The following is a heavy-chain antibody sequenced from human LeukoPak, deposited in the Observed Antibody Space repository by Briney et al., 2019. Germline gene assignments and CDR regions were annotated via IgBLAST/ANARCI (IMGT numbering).Heavy chain of an antibody. V-gene: IGHV3-48*04. CDR2: ISSSTNTI. Sequence: GASLRLSCEVSGFPFTLYNMNWVRQAPGKGLEWLSYISSSTNTIYYADSVKGRFTISRDNAKNSLYLQMNGLGAEDTAVYYCARELNGYGYYFFDYWGPGTLVTVSS. CDR1: GFPFTLYN. D-gene: IGHD3-16*01. J-gene: IGHJ4*02. CDR3: ARELNGYGYYFFDY.